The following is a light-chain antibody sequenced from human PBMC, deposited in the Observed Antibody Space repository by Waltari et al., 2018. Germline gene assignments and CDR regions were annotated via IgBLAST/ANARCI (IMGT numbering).Light chain of an antibody. Sequence: DIVMTQSPDSPTVSLGERATINCKSSQTVLYTSNNKNYLAWYQQNPGQPPKLLIYWASTRESGVPDRFTGSGSGTDFTLSISSLQAEDVAVYFCQQYHTTPFTFGPGTKLDIK. CDR3: QQYHTTPFT. V-gene: IGKV4-1*01. CDR2: WAS. J-gene: IGKJ3*01. CDR1: QTVLYTSNNKNY.